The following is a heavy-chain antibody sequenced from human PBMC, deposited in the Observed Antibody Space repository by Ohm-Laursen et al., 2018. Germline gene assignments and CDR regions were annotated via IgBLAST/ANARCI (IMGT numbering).Heavy chain of an antibody. V-gene: IGHV1-2*02. CDR1: GYTFTGHY. CDR2: INPKSGGT. D-gene: IGHD6-13*01. J-gene: IGHJ4*02. CDR3: ASPAAGAGYYYDH. Sequence: ASVKVSCKASGYTFTGHYIHWVRQAPGQGLEWVGWINPKSGGTNSAQKFQGRLTLTTDTPISTAYMELTRLTSDDTAVYYCASPAAGAGYYYDHWGQGTLVTVSS.